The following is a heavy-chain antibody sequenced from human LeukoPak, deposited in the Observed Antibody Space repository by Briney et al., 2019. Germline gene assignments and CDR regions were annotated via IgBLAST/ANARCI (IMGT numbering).Heavy chain of an antibody. CDR1: GFTFDDYA. CDR3: AKGQQQLPRRGAFDI. D-gene: IGHD6-13*01. J-gene: IGHJ3*02. Sequence: GGSLRLSCAASGFTFDDYAMHWVRQAPGKDLEWVSGISWNSGSIGYADSVKGRFTISRDNAKNSLYLQMNSLRAEDTALYYCAKGQQQLPRRGAFDIWGQGTMVTVSS. CDR2: ISWNSGSI. V-gene: IGHV3-9*01.